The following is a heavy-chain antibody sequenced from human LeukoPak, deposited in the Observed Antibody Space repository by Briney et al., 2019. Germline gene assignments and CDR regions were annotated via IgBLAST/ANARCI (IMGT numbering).Heavy chain of an antibody. CDR2: VYSADSVT. CDR3: VRGMTYYGLGSYYNAYDAFDT. J-gene: IGHJ3*02. D-gene: IGHD3-10*01. V-gene: IGHV5-51*01. Sequence: GESLKIPCKGPGYRFTRQLIRWVRRMPGKGLEWRGLVYSADSVTRYSPSFKGQVTISADKSLSSASLQWSSLKASDTAIFYWVRGMTYYGLGSYYNAYDAFDTWGQGTMVTVS. CDR1: GYRFTRQL.